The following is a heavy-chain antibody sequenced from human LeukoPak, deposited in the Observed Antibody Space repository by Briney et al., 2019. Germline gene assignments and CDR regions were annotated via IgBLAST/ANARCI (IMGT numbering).Heavy chain of an antibody. CDR1: GFTFSSYA. V-gene: IGHV3-23*01. Sequence: SGGSLRLSCVASGFTFSSYAMSWVRQAPGKGLEWVSTITGSGGNTFYADPVKGRFAVSRDNSKNTPYLQMNSLRAEDTAVYYCAKTGQFDYWGQGTLVTVSP. J-gene: IGHJ4*02. D-gene: IGHD7-27*01. CDR2: ITGSGGNT. CDR3: AKTGQFDY.